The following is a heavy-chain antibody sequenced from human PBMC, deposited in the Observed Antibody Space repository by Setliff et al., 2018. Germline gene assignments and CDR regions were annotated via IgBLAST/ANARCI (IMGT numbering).Heavy chain of an antibody. Sequence: PSETLSLTCSVSGGSIGSHYWSWIRLSPGKGLEWIANIHHSGSTDYNPSLKSRVTLSMDTPKNHFSLKLTSLTAADTAIYYCAREQGRSYYDSSGFDYWGQGTLVTVSS. CDR2: IHHSGST. J-gene: IGHJ4*02. CDR3: AREQGRSYYDSSGFDY. V-gene: IGHV4-59*11. CDR1: GGSIGSHY. D-gene: IGHD3-22*01.